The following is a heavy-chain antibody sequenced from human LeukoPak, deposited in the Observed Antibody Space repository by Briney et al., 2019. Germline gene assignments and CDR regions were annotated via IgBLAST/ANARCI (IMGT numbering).Heavy chain of an antibody. Sequence: PSETLSLTCTVSGGSISSYYWSWIRQPPGKGLEWIGEINHSGSTNYNSSLKSRVTISVDTSKNQFSLKLSSVTAADMAVYYCARGYYGSGSHCCHMDVWGKGTTITVS. J-gene: IGHJ6*03. V-gene: IGHV4-34*01. CDR2: INHSGST. D-gene: IGHD3-10*01. CDR1: GGSISSYY. CDR3: ARGYYGSGSHCCHMDV.